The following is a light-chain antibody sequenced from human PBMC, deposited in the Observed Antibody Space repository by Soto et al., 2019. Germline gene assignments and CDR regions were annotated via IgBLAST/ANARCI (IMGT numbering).Light chain of an antibody. J-gene: IGLJ2*01. CDR1: SSDVGSCDY. Sequence: QSVLTQPPSASGSPGQSVTISCTGTSSDVGSCDYVSWYQHHPGKAPKLVIYDVNNRPSGISYRFSGSKSGNTASLTISGLQAEDEADYYCASYTRTTTLVFGGGTKLTVL. CDR2: DVN. V-gene: IGLV2-14*01. CDR3: ASYTRTTTLV.